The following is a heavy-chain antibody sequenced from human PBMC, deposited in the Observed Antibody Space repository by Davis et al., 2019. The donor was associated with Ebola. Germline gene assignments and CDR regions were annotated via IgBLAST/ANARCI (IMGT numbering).Heavy chain of an antibody. D-gene: IGHD2-2*03. Sequence: GESLKISCAASGFTFSSYSMNWVRKAPGKGLEWVSSISSSSSYIYYADSVKGRFTISRDNAKNTLYLQMNSLRAEDTAVYYCAKYVDIVVVPAAFDYWGQGTLVTVSS. CDR1: GFTFSSYS. CDR3: AKYVDIVVVPAAFDY. J-gene: IGHJ4*02. CDR2: ISSSSSYI. V-gene: IGHV3-21*04.